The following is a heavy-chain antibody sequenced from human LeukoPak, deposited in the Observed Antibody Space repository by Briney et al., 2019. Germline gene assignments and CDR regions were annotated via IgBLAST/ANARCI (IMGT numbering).Heavy chain of an antibody. CDR1: GFTFSSYG. V-gene: IGHV3-23*01. CDR2: ISGSGGST. D-gene: IGHD5-12*01. Sequence: PGGSLRLSCAASGFTFSSYGMSWVRQAPGKGLEWVSAISGSGGSTYYADSVKGRFTISRDNSKNTLYLQMNSLRAEDTAVYYCAKEGDIVATIFPPFDYWGQGTLVTVSS. CDR3: AKEGDIVATIFPPFDY. J-gene: IGHJ4*02.